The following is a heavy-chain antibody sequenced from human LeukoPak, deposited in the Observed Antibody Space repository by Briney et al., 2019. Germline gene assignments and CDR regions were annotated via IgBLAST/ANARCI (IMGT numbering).Heavy chain of an antibody. J-gene: IGHJ4*02. CDR1: GFTFSNYG. Sequence: GGSLRLSCAASGFTFSNYGMHWVRQAPGKGLGGVAFIQYDGSNKYYADSVKGRFTISRDNSKNTLDLQLNTLRPEDTAMYYCAKDSSPGWHFDYWGQGTLVTVSS. CDR3: AKDSSPGWHFDY. V-gene: IGHV3-30*02. D-gene: IGHD6-19*01. CDR2: IQYDGSNK.